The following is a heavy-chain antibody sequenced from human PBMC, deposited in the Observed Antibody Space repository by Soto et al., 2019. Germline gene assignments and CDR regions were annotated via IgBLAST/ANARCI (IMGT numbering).Heavy chain of an antibody. CDR1: GGTFSSYA. CDR3: ARVGLVPAAMDYYYYGMDV. Sequence: ASVKVSCKASGGTFSSYAISWVRQAPGQGLEWMGGIIPIFGTANYAQKFQGRVTITADKSTSTAYMELSSLRSEDTAVYYCARVGLVPAAMDYYYYGMDVWGQGTTVTVSS. D-gene: IGHD2-2*01. CDR2: IIPIFGTA. J-gene: IGHJ6*02. V-gene: IGHV1-69*06.